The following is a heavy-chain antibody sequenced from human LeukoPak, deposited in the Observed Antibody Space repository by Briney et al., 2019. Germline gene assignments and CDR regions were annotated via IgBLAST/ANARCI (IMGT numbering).Heavy chain of an antibody. CDR3: AKALYQTGSYYSSCDY. Sequence: GGSLRLSCAASGFNFRSYAMNWVRQAPGKGLEWVSGISGSGDNTYNADSVRGRFTISRDNSKNTLYLQMNSLRAKDTALYYCAKALYQTGSYYSSCDYWGQGTLVTVSS. J-gene: IGHJ4*02. V-gene: IGHV3-23*01. CDR1: GFNFRSYA. CDR2: ISGSGDNT. D-gene: IGHD1-26*01.